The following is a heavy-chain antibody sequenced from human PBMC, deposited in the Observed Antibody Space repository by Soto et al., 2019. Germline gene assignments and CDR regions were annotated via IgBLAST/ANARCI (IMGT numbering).Heavy chain of an antibody. CDR3: ARVGYYYGSGSSDY. CDR1: GFTFSSYA. V-gene: IGHV3-30-3*01. Sequence: QPGGSLRLSCAASGFTFSSYAMHWVRQAPGKGLEWVAVISYDGSNKYYADSVKGRFTISRDNSKNTLYLQMNSLRAEDTAVYYCARVGYYYGSGSSDYWGQGTLVTVSS. J-gene: IGHJ4*02. CDR2: ISYDGSNK. D-gene: IGHD3-10*01.